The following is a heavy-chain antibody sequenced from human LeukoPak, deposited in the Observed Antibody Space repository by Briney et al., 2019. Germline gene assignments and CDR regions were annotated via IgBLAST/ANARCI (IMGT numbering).Heavy chain of an antibody. V-gene: IGHV3-21*01. J-gene: IGHJ4*02. D-gene: IGHD3-3*01. Sequence: GGSLRLSCAASGFTFSSYNMNWVRQAPGKGLEWVSSISSSSSYIYYADSVKGRFTISRDNAKNSLYLQMNSLSAEDTAVYYCAREGGPTYYDFWSGYYYFDYWGQGTLVTVSS. CDR3: AREGGPTYYDFWSGYYYFDY. CDR1: GFTFSSYN. CDR2: ISSSSSYI.